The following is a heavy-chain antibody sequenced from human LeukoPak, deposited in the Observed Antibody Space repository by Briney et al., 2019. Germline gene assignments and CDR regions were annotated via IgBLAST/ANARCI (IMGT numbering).Heavy chain of an antibody. CDR2: ISAYNGNT. Sequence: ASVNVSCESSGYTFTSYGISWVRQAPGQGLEWMGWISAYNGNTNYAQKLQGRVTMTTDTYTRRAYMDLRSLRSDDTAVYYCARDHCSSTSCSYLDYWGQGTLVTVSS. CDR1: GYTFTSYG. V-gene: IGHV1-18*01. CDR3: ARDHCSSTSCSYLDY. D-gene: IGHD2-2*01. J-gene: IGHJ4*02.